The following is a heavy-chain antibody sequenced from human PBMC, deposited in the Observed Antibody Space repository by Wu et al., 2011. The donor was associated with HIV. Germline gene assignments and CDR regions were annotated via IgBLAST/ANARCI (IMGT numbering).Heavy chain of an antibody. V-gene: IGHV1-69*05. CDR1: GGTFSYYA. D-gene: IGHD3-16*01. CDR2: IIPIFGAA. Sequence: QVQLVQSGAEVKKPGSSVKVSCKASGGTFSYYAISWVRQAPGQGLEWMGGIIPIFGAANYAQKFQGRVTITSDESTNTAYLELSSLRSEDTAVYYCARDYEGVREFGGGMDVWGQGDHGHRLL. CDR3: ARDYEGVREFGGGMDV. J-gene: IGHJ6*02.